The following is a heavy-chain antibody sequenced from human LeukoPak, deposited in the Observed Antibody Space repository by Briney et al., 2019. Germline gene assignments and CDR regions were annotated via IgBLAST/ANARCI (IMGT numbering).Heavy chain of an antibody. CDR1: GGSISSSNW. J-gene: IGHJ5*02. CDR3: ARVSAGAGTYSNYRGWFDP. D-gene: IGHD4-11*01. Sequence: SGTLSLTCAVSGGSISSSNWWSWVRQPPGKGLEWIGEIYHSGSTNYNPSLKSRVTISVDKSKNQFSLKLSSVTAADTAVYYCARVSAGAGTYSNYRGWFDPWGQGTLVTVSS. CDR2: IYHSGST. V-gene: IGHV4-4*02.